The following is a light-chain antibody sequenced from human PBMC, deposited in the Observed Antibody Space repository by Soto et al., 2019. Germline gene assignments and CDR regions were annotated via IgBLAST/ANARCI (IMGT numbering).Light chain of an antibody. Sequence: QSALTQPASVSGSPGQSITISCTGTSSDVGAYNYVSWYQQHPGKAPKLMIYDVSNRPSGVSNRFSGSKSGNTASLTISGLRAEDETDYYCSSYTSSHTRIFGGGTKVTVL. J-gene: IGLJ2*01. V-gene: IGLV2-14*03. CDR3: SSYTSSHTRI. CDR1: SSDVGAYNY. CDR2: DVS.